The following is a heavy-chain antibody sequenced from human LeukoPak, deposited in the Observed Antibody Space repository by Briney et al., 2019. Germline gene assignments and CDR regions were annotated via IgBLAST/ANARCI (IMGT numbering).Heavy chain of an antibody. D-gene: IGHD1-26*01. J-gene: IGHJ4*02. CDR2: INPNSGGT. CDR1: GYTFTGYY. Sequence: ASVKVSCKASGYTFTGYYIHWVRQAPGQGPEWMGWINPNSGGTHYAHKFQGRVTMTRDTSISTAYMELSRLRSDDTAVYYCAREREELLDYWGQGTLVTVSS. V-gene: IGHV1-2*02. CDR3: AREREELLDY.